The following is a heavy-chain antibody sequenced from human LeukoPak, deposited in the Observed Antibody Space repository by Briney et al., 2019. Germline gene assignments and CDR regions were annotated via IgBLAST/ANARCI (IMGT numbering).Heavy chain of an antibody. D-gene: IGHD5-12*01. CDR3: ARAYSGYDFFDY. V-gene: IGHV1-69*13. CDR1: GGTFSRYA. J-gene: IGHJ4*02. CDR2: IIPIFGTA. Sequence: ASVKVSCKASGGTFSRYAISWVRPALGQGLERMGGIIPIFGTANYAQKFQGRDTITADESTSTAYMEVSSLRSEDTAVYYCARAYSGYDFFDYWGQGILVTVSS.